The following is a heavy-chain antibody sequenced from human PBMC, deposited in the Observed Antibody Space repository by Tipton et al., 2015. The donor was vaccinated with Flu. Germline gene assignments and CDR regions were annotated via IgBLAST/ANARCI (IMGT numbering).Heavy chain of an antibody. CDR2: IYYSGST. Sequence: TLSLTCTVSGGSISSSSYYWGWIRQPPGKGLEWIGSIYYSGSTYYNPSLKSRVTISVATSKNQFSLKLSSVTAADTAVYYCARRRLANWGCYLDYWGQGTLVTVSS. CDR3: ARRRLANWGCYLDY. V-gene: IGHV4-39*01. CDR1: GGSISSSSYY. D-gene: IGHD7-27*01. J-gene: IGHJ4*02.